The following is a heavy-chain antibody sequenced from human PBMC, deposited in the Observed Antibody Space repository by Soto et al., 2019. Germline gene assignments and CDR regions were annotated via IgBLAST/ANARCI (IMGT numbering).Heavy chain of an antibody. CDR1: GGSISNYY. J-gene: IGHJ4*02. CDR3: ARDLEYSSAWYYFDY. Sequence: LSLTCTISGGSISNYYWSWIRQPPGKGLAWIGYIFYSGSTNYNPSLKTRVTISVDASKNQFSLKLSSVTAADTAVYYCARDLEYSSAWYYFDYWGQGTLVTVSS. V-gene: IGHV4-59*01. D-gene: IGHD6-19*01. CDR2: IFYSGST.